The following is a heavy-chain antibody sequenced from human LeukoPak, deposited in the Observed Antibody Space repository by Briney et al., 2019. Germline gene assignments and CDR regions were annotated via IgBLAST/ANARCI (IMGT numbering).Heavy chain of an antibody. V-gene: IGHV1-2*02. Sequence: ASVKVSCKASGYTFTGYYMHWVRQAPGQGLEWMGWINPNSGGTDYAQKFRGRVTMTRDTSISTAYMELSRVRYDDTAIYYCAKFGAMAGTGWGDFDFWGQGTLVTVSS. CDR3: AKFGAMAGTGWGDFDF. D-gene: IGHD6-19*01. J-gene: IGHJ4*02. CDR1: GYTFTGYY. CDR2: INPNSGGT.